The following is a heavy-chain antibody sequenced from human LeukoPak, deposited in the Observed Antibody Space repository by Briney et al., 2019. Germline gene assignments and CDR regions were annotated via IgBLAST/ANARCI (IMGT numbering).Heavy chain of an antibody. D-gene: IGHD3-10*01. CDR2: FHYSGIT. J-gene: IGHJ4*02. CDR3: ARVEYYGSGSYSLDY. CDR1: GGSISSSSYY. Sequence: SETLSLTCTVSGGSISSSSYYWGWIRQPPGKGLEWIGSFHYSGITYYNPSFKSRVTISVDTSKNQFSLKLSSVTAAGTAVYYCARVEYYGSGSYSLDYWGQGTLVTVSS. V-gene: IGHV4-39*07.